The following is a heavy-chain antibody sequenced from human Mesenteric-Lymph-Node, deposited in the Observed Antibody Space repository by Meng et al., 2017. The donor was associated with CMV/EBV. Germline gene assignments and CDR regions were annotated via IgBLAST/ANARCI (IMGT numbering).Heavy chain of an antibody. CDR1: GSLFSDSS. CDR3: ARDRDSGSWSNYFYYAMDV. V-gene: IGHV3-11*04. D-gene: IGHD6-13*01. J-gene: IGHJ6*02. CDR2: ISGTGLPI. Sequence: GESLKISCAASGSLFSDSSMSWIRQTPGKGLEWVSSISGTGLPIHYANSVRDRFTVSRDNTQNSLYLQMHSLRPEDAAVYYCARDRDSGSWSNYFYYAMDVWGQGTTVTVSS.